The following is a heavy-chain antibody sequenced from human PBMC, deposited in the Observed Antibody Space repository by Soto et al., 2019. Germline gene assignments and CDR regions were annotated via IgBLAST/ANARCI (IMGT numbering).Heavy chain of an antibody. V-gene: IGHV3-30*18. CDR2: ISSDGGSE. CDR1: GFTFNYYG. Sequence: QVQLVESGGGVVQPGRSLRLACAASGFTFNYYGMHWVRQAPGKGLEWVAVISSDGGSEYYADSVKGRFTISRDNSKNTGLLQMNSLRLDDTAVYYCAKEYSSGWVDYWGQGTLVTVSS. D-gene: IGHD6-19*01. J-gene: IGHJ4*02. CDR3: AKEYSSGWVDY.